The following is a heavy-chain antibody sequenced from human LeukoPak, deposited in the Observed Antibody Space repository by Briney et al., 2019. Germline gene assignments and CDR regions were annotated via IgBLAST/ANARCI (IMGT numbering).Heavy chain of an antibody. CDR3: AETNTQDWFDP. V-gene: IGHV4-39*07. J-gene: IGHJ5*02. CDR1: GGSISSTNCY. CDR2: IYYSGET. D-gene: IGHD1-1*01. Sequence: SETLSLTCRVSGGSISSTNCYWGWIRQPPGKGLEWIASIYYSGETFYNPSLESRVAISVDTSSNEVFLDLFSVTAADTAMYYCAETNTQDWFDPWGRGTLVTVSS.